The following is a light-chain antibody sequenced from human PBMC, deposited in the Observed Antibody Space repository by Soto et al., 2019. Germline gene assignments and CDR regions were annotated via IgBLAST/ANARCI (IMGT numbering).Light chain of an antibody. V-gene: IGKV3-15*01. J-gene: IGKJ1*01. CDR1: QSVGND. CDR3: QQYDYWPRT. CDR2: GVS. Sequence: EIVMTQSPVTLSASPGERATLSCRASQSVGNDLAWYQQKPGQAPRLLIHGVSTRATGIPARFSGSGSGTEFTLTISSLQSEDFAVYYCQQYDYWPRTFGQGTKVDIK.